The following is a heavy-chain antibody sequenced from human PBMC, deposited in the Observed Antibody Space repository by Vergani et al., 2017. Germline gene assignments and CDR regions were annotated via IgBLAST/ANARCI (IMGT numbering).Heavy chain of an antibody. J-gene: IGHJ4*02. CDR2: IKSKTDGGTT. CDR1: GFTFCNAC. V-gene: IGHV3-15*01. CDR3: TTDPRYDSSAGGY. Sequence: EGQMVESGGGLVKPGGCLRLSCAASGFTFCNACMSWVRQAPGKGLEWVGRIKSKTDGGTTAYAASVKCRFTISREDSKNTLYLKMNSLKTADTAVYYYTTDPRYDSSAGGYWGQGTLVTVSS. D-gene: IGHD3-22*01.